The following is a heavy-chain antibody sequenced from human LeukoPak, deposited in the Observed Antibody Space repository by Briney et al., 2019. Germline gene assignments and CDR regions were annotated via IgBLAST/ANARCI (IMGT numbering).Heavy chain of an antibody. CDR1: GFTFSSYA. CDR2: ISGSGGST. Sequence: GGSLRLSCAASGFTFSSYAMSWFRQAPGKGLEWVSAISGSGGSTYYADSVKGRFTISRDNSKNTLYLQMNSLRAEDTAAYYCAKDLGYCSSTSCYELDYWGQGTLVTVSS. D-gene: IGHD2-2*01. V-gene: IGHV3-23*01. J-gene: IGHJ4*02. CDR3: AKDLGYCSSTSCYELDY.